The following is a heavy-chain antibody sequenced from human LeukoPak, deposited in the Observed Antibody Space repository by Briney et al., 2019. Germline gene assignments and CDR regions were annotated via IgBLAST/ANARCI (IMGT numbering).Heavy chain of an antibody. CDR2: ISGSGGST. CDR3: AKDLPDYGDYIEGY. CDR1: GFTFSSFA. J-gene: IGHJ4*02. Sequence: GGSLRLSCAASGFTFSSFAMSWVRQAPGKGLGWVSTISGSGGSTNYADSVKGRFTFSRDNSKNTPYLQMNSLRAEDTAVYYCAKDLPDYGDYIEGYWGQGTLVTVSS. V-gene: IGHV3-23*01. D-gene: IGHD4-17*01.